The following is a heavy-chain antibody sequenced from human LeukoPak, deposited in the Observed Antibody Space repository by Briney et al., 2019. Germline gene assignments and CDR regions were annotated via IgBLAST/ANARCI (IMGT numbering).Heavy chain of an antibody. CDR2: IYYSGST. V-gene: IGHV4-59*01. CDR1: GGSISSYY. D-gene: IGHD1-26*01. J-gene: IGHJ4*02. CDR3: ARGREVGATLFDY. Sequence: SETLSLTCTVSGGSISSYYWSWIRQPPGKGLEWIGYIYYSGSTNYNPSLKSRVTISVDTSKNQFSLKLSSVTAADTAVYYCARGREVGATLFDYWGQGTLVTVSS.